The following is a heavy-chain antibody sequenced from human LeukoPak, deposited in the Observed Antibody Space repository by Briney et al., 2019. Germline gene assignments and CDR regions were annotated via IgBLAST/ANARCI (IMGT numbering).Heavy chain of an antibody. D-gene: IGHD1-26*01. V-gene: IGHV6-1*01. CDR1: GDSVSSKSA. CDR2: TYYRSKWNN. Sequence: SQTLSLTCAISGDSVSSKSAWNWIRQSPSRGLEWLGRTYYRSKWNNNYAVSVKSRITINPDTSKNQFSLKLSSVTAADTAVYYCARDLHQYSGQLVVGRFDPWGQGTLVTVSS. CDR3: ARDLHQYSGQLVVGRFDP. J-gene: IGHJ5*02.